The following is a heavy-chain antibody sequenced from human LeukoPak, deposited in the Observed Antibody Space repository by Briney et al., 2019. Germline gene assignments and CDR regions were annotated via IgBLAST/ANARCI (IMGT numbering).Heavy chain of an antibody. Sequence: SETLSLTCTFSGDSINTKNYYWGWIRQPPGNGLEWIGSIYYSGNTYYNPSLKSRVTLSIDTSKNQFSLRLSSVTAADTAVYHCARHSYGTFDYWGQGTLVTVSS. CDR3: ARHSYGTFDY. J-gene: IGHJ4*02. V-gene: IGHV4-39*01. D-gene: IGHD5-18*01. CDR2: IYYSGNT. CDR1: GDSINTKNYY.